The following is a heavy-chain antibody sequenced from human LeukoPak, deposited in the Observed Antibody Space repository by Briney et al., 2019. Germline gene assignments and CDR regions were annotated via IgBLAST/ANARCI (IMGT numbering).Heavy chain of an antibody. CDR1: GFTFSSYS. D-gene: IGHD6-13*01. CDR2: ISYDGSNK. Sequence: GGSLRLSCAASGFTFSSYSMNWVRQAPGKGLEWVAVISYDGSNKYYADSVKGRFTISRDNSKNTLYLQMNSLRAEDTAVYYCARGVQQLVLTPPRVGYGMDVWGQGTTVTVSS. CDR3: ARGVQQLVLTPPRVGYGMDV. V-gene: IGHV3-30*03. J-gene: IGHJ6*02.